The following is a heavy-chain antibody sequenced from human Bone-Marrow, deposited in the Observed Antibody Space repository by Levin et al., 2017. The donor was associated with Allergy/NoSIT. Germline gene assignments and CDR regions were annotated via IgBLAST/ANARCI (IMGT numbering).Heavy chain of an antibody. Sequence: GESLKISCAASGFTFYTYGMHWVRQAPGKGLEWVALISYDGSATYYADSVKGRFTISRDNSNNTLYLQMNSLRLEDTAVYYCAKDRRIAMPGFFDHWGQGILLTVSS. D-gene: IGHD1-1*01. CDR3: AKDRRIAMPGFFDH. J-gene: IGHJ4*02. CDR1: GFTFYTYG. V-gene: IGHV3-30*18. CDR2: ISYDGSAT.